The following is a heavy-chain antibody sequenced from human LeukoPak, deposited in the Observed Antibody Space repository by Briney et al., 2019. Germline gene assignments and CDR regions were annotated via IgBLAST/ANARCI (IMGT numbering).Heavy chain of an antibody. J-gene: IGHJ4*02. D-gene: IGHD3-22*01. Sequence: APVKVSCKASGYTFTSYGISWVRQAPGQGLEWMGWISTYNGNTNYAQKFQGRVTMTTDTSTRTAYMELSSLRSDDTPVYYCARDPRSSGSPVYWGQGTLVTVSS. CDR2: ISTYNGNT. CDR1: GYTFTSYG. CDR3: ARDPRSSGSPVY. V-gene: IGHV1-18*01.